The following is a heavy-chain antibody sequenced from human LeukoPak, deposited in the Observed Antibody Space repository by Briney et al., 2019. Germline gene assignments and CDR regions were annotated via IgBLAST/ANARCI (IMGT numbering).Heavy chain of an antibody. V-gene: IGHV1-18*01. CDR3: ARDSSSWSHAEYFQH. D-gene: IGHD6-13*01. J-gene: IGHJ1*01. Sequence: ASVKVSCKASGYTLSNYGITWVRQAPGQGLEWMGWISAYNGNTNYAQKLQGRVTVTTDTSTSTAYMELRSLRSDDTAVYYCARDSSSWSHAEYFQHWGQGTLVTVSS. CDR1: GYTLSNYG. CDR2: ISAYNGNT.